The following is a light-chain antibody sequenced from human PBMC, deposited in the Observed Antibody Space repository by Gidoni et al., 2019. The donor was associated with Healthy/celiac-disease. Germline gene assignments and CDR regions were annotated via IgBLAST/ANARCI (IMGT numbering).Light chain of an antibody. CDR3: SSYTSSSTRV. CDR1: RSDVGGYNY. Sequence: QSALTQPASVSGSPGHSITISCTGTRSDVGGYNYVSWYQQHPGKAPKLMIYEFSNRPSGVSNRFSGSKSGNTASLTISGLQAEDEADYYCSSYTSSSTRVFGGGTKLTVL. J-gene: IGLJ3*02. CDR2: EFS. V-gene: IGLV2-14*01.